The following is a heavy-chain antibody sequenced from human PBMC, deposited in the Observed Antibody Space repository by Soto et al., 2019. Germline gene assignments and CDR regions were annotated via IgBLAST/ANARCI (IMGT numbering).Heavy chain of an antibody. D-gene: IGHD4-17*01. J-gene: IGHJ6*03. CDR2: IKQDGSEK. Sequence: GGSLRLSCAASGFTFSSYWMSWVRQAPGKGLEWVANIKQDGSEKYYVDSVKGRFTISRDNAKNSLYLQMNSLRAEDTAVYYCAKVAVTTIRYYYYYMDVWGKGTTVTVSS. CDR1: GFTFSSYW. V-gene: IGHV3-7*05. CDR3: AKVAVTTIRYYYYYMDV.